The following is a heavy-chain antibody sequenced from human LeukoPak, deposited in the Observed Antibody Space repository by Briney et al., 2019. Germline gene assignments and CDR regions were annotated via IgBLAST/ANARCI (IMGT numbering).Heavy chain of an antibody. CDR1: GFTFSSYW. CDR2: IKQDGSEK. J-gene: IGHJ4*02. V-gene: IGHV3-7*02. D-gene: IGHD2-2*01. CDR3: ARGAGKDIVVVPAARTLDY. Sequence: PGGSLRLSCAASGFTFSSYWMSWVRQAPGKGLEWVANIKQDGSEKYYVDSVKGRFTISRDNAKNSLYLQMNSLRAEDTAVYYCARGAGKDIVVVPAARTLDYWGQGTLVTVSS.